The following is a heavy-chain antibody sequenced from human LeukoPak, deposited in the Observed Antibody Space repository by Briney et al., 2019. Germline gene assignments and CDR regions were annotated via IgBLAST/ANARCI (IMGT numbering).Heavy chain of an antibody. CDR2: ISGSGGNT. J-gene: IGHJ4*02. CDR1: GFTVSSNY. Sequence: GGSLRLSCAASGFTVSSNYMSWVRQAPGKGLEWVSAISGSGGNTYYADSVKGRFTISRDNSKNTLYLQMNILRAEDTAVYYCARHIGYDFDYWGQGTLVTVSS. V-gene: IGHV3-23*01. CDR3: ARHIGYDFDY. D-gene: IGHD5-12*01.